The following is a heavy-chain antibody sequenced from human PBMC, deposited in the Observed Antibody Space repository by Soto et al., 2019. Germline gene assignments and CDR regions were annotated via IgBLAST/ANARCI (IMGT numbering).Heavy chain of an antibody. CDR3: ARIDGEDGYNYFFDS. J-gene: IGHJ4*02. CDR1: GYTFTSYY. Sequence: GASVKVSCKASGYTFTSYYMHWVRQAPGQGLEWMGIINPSGGSTSYAQKFQGRVTMTRDTSTSTVYMELSSLRSEDTAVYYCARIDGEDGYNYFFDSWGQGTLVTVSS. V-gene: IGHV1-46*01. D-gene: IGHD5-12*01. CDR2: INPSGGST.